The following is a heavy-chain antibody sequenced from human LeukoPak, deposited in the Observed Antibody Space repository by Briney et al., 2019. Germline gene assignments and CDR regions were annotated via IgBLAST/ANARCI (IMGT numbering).Heavy chain of an antibody. V-gene: IGHV1-8*01. D-gene: IGHD2-2*01. J-gene: IGHJ5*02. CDR1: GYTFPSYD. CDR3: ARKPCSSTSCKRRGGPAKYNWFDP. Sequence: ASVKVFCKASGYTFPSYDINWVRQATGQGLEWMGWMNPNSGNTRYAQKFQGRDTMTRNTSISTDDMELSSLRSEDTAVYYCARKPCSSTSCKRRGGPAKYNWFDPWGQGTLVTVSS. CDR2: MNPNSGNT.